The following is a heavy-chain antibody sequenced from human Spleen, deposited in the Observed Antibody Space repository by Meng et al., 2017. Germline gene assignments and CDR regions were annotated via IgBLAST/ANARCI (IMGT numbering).Heavy chain of an antibody. J-gene: IGHJ5*02. V-gene: IGHV4-31*01. Sequence: QVPLRGSGPGLLKPSQTLSLTCSVSGDSIRSGGYYWSWIRQHPEKGLEWIGYIFYSGSTDSNPSLKSLVTISQDTSKNQFSLKMSSVTAADTAVYYCARGSYGDHRSHWFDPWGQGTLVTVSS. CDR2: IFYSGST. CDR1: GDSIRSGGYY. CDR3: ARGSYGDHRSHWFDP. D-gene: IGHD4-17*01.